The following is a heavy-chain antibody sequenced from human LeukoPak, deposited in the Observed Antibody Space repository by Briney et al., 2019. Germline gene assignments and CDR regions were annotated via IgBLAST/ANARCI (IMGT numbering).Heavy chain of an antibody. V-gene: IGHV3-23*01. J-gene: IGHJ5*02. Sequence: PGGSLRLSCAASGFTFSSYAMSWVRQAPGKGLEWVSAISGSGGSTYYADSVKGRFTISRDNSKNTLYLQMNSLRAEDTAIYYCAKDSGVNRYNFFDPWGQGTLVTVSS. CDR3: AKDSGVNRYNFFDP. CDR1: GFTFSSYA. D-gene: IGHD1-14*01. CDR2: ISGSGGST.